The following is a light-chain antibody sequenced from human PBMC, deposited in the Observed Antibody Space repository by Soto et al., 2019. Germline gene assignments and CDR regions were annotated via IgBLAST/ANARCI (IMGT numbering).Light chain of an antibody. J-gene: IGKJ1*01. V-gene: IGKV3D-15*01. CDR2: DAS. CDR3: QQSYNSPQT. Sequence: EIVMTQSPATLSVSPGGRATLSCRASQSISDTLAWYQQKPGQAPRLLIYDASNRATGIPARFSGSGSGTDFTLTISSLQPEDFATYSCQQSYNSPQTFGQGTKVDIK. CDR1: QSISDT.